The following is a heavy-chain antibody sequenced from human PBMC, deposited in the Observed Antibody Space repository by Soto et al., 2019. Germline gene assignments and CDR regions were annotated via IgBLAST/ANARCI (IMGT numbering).Heavy chain of an antibody. V-gene: IGHV3-23*01. CDR3: ATATNMMDLDV. D-gene: IGHD2-8*01. CDR2: ISGSGGST. J-gene: IGHJ6*01. CDR1: GFTFSSYA. Sequence: GVSLRLSCAASGFTFSSYAMSWVRQSPGKGLEWVSAISGSGGSTYYADSVKGRFTISRDNSKNTLYLQMNSLRDEDTSVYYCATATNMMDLDVWGQGNTVTGSS.